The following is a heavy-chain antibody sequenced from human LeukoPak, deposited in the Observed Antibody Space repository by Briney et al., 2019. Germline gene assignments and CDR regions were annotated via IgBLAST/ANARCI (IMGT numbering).Heavy chain of an antibody. CDR2: TYYSGST. V-gene: IGHV4-39*01. CDR1: GTSISSSIHY. J-gene: IGHJ6*02. D-gene: IGHD2-15*01. Sequence: PSETLSLTCSVSGTSISSSIHYWGWIRQPPGKGLEWIGTTYYSGSTHYNSSLKSRITMSVDTSKNQVSLKLSSVTAADTAVYYCARHEAAPGGGYYGMDVWGQGTTVTVSS. CDR3: ARHEAAPGGGYYGMDV.